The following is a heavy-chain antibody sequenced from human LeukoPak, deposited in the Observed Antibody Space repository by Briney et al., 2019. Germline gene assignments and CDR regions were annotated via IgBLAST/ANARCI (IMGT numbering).Heavy chain of an antibody. CDR2: IYSSGSI. CDR3: AREGNSHDCSRTSCSDY. CDR1: GGSISSYY. Sequence: SETLSLTCTVSGGSISSYYWSWIRQPAGKGLEWIGRIYSSGSINYNPSLKSRVTMSVDTSKNQFSLKLSSVTAADTAVYYCAREGNSHDCSRTSCSDYWGQGTLVTVSS. V-gene: IGHV4-4*07. D-gene: IGHD2-2*01. J-gene: IGHJ4*02.